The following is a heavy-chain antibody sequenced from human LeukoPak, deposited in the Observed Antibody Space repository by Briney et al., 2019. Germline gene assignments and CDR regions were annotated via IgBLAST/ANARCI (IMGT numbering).Heavy chain of an antibody. CDR3: AKDNYYDSSGRIDY. CDR1: GFTFSSYA. V-gene: IGHV3-23*01. Sequence: PGGSLRLSCAASGFTFSSYAMSWVRQAPGKGLEWVSAISGSGGSTYYADSVKGRFTISRDNSKNTLYLQMNSLRAEDTAVYYCAKDNYYDSSGRIDYWGQGTLVTVSS. CDR2: ISGSGGST. J-gene: IGHJ4*02. D-gene: IGHD3-22*01.